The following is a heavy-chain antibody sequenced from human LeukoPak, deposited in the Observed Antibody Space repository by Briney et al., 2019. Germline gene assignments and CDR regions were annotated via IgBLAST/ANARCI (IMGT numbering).Heavy chain of an antibody. V-gene: IGHV3-33*01. J-gene: IGHJ4*02. CDR3: ARHRSGRNNFDPLDH. CDR2: IYYDGSVR. Sequence: GGSLRLSCAASGFRFNGYGMHWVRQAPGKGLEWVAMIYYDGSVRHYEDSVKGRFTISRDNSKNMLFLQMDSLRAEDTAVYYCARHRSGRNNFDPLDHWGQGTLVTVSS. CDR1: GFRFNGYG. D-gene: IGHD1-26*01.